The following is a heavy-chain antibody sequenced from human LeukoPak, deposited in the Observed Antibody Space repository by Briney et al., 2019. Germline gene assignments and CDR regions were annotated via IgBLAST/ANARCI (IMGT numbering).Heavy chain of an antibody. CDR2: VLYDGSNK. CDR1: GFPFSSYG. D-gene: IGHD2-2*01. V-gene: IGHV3-30*02. Sequence: PGGSLRLSCAASGFPFSSYGMNWVRQAPRTGLEWVAFVLYDGSNKYYADYVKGRFTISRDNSKNTLYLQMNSLRAEDTAVYYCAKDGIDIVVVPAASRPYYYYMDVWGKGTTVTVSS. CDR3: AKDGIDIVVVPAASRPYYYYMDV. J-gene: IGHJ6*03.